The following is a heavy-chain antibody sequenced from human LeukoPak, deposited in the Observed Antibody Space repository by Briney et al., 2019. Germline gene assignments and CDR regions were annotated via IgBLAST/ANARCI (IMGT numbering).Heavy chain of an antibody. Sequence: SETLSLTCTVSGGSISSGDYYWSWIRQPPGKGLEWIGYIYYSGSTYYNPSLKGRVTISVDTSKNQFSLKLSSVTAADTAVYYCAGFWSGYITNFDYWGQGTLVTVSS. CDR2: IYYSGST. D-gene: IGHD3-3*01. CDR3: AGFWSGYITNFDY. J-gene: IGHJ4*02. V-gene: IGHV4-30-4*08. CDR1: GGSISSGDYY.